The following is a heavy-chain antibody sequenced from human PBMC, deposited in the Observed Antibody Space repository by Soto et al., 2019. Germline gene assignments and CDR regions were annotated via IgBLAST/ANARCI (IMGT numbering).Heavy chain of an antibody. Sequence: PGGSLRLSCAASGFIFSNYAMNWVRQAPGKGLEWVSAIGGGGRSTYYADSVKGRFTISRDNSKNTLYLQMNSLRAEDTAVYYCAKDSRGYSQPIDSWGQGTLVTVSS. J-gene: IGHJ4*02. D-gene: IGHD1-26*01. CDR2: IGGGGRST. CDR1: GFIFSNYA. V-gene: IGHV3-23*01. CDR3: AKDSRGYSQPIDS.